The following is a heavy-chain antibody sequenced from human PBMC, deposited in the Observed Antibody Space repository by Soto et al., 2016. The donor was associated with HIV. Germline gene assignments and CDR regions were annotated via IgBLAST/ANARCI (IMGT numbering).Heavy chain of an antibody. CDR2: ISWNSGSI. Sequence: EVQLVESGGGLVQPGRSLRLSCAASGFTFDDYAMHWVRQAPGKGLEWVSGISWNSGSIGYADSVKGRFTISRDNAKNSLYLQMNSLRAEDMALYYCAKGVVAGTSDAFDIWGQGTMVTVSS. CDR3: AKGVVAGTSDAFDI. CDR1: GFTFDDYA. V-gene: IGHV3-9*03. D-gene: IGHD6-19*01. J-gene: IGHJ3*02.